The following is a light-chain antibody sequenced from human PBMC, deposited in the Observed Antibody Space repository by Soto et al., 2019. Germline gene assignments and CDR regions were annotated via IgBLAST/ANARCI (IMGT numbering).Light chain of an antibody. CDR3: QQYVSSPRT. CDR2: GAS. J-gene: IGKJ2*02. CDR1: QSVSSSY. V-gene: IGKV3-20*01. Sequence: EIVLTQSPGTLSLSPGERATLSCRASQSVSSSYLAWYQQKPGQAPRLLLYGASSRATGIPDRFSGSGSGTDFTLTLSRLEPEDFAMYYCQQYVSSPRTFGQGTKLEIK.